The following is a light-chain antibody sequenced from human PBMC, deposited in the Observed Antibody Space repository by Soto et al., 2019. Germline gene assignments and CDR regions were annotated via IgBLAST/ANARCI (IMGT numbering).Light chain of an antibody. Sequence: QSALTQPPSASGSPGQSVTISCTGTSSDVGGYNYVSWYQQHPGKAPKLMIYEVSKRPSGVPDRLSGSKSGNTASLTVTGLQVEDEADYYCASYTGSDTLVFGGGTKLTVL. CDR1: SSDVGGYNY. V-gene: IGLV2-8*01. CDR2: EVS. J-gene: IGLJ2*01. CDR3: ASYTGSDTLV.